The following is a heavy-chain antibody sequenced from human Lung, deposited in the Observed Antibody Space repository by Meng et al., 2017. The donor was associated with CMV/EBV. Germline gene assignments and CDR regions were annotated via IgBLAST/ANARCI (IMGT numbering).Heavy chain of an antibody. CDR2: INHSGST. D-gene: IGHD4-11*01. CDR3: ARLVTNPYYYYGMDV. Sequence: SETLSLTCAVYGGSFSGYYWSWIRQPPGKGLEWIGEINHSGSTNYNPSLKSRVTISVDTSKNQFSLKLSSVTAADTAVYYCARLVTNPYYYYGMDVWGQGTTVTFSS. J-gene: IGHJ6*01. V-gene: IGHV4-34*01. CDR1: GGSFSGYY.